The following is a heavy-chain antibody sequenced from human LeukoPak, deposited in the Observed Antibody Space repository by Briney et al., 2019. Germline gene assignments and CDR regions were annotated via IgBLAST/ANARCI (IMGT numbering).Heavy chain of an antibody. V-gene: IGHV1-18*01. CDR1: GYTLTSYG. CDR2: ISGYNVYT. Sequence: GASVKVPCKASGYTLTSYGIRWVRQAPGQGLEWMGWISGYNVYTHYAHNLQGRVTMTTDTSPGTAYMELRSLRSDDTAVYYCARNEARYSSGYYPSWFDPWGQGTLVTVSS. J-gene: IGHJ5*02. CDR3: ARNEARYSSGYYPSWFDP. D-gene: IGHD3-22*01.